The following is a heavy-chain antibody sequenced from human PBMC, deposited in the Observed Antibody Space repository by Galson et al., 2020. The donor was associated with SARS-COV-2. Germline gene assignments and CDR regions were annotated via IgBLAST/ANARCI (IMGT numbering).Heavy chain of an antibody. V-gene: IGHV3-30*01. J-gene: IGHJ3*02. D-gene: IGHD2-15*01. CDR2: ISYDGSNK. CDR1: GFTFSSYA. Sequence: GGSLILSCAASGFTFSSYAMHWVRQAPGKGLEWVAVISYDGSNKYYADSVKGRFTISRDNSKNTLYLQMNSLRAEDTAVYYCARPMWIVAGAFDIWGQGTMVTVSS. CDR3: ARPMWIVAGAFDI.